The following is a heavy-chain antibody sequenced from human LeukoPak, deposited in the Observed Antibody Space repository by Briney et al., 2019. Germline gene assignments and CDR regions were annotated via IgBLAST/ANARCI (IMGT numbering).Heavy chain of an antibody. V-gene: IGHV3-53*01. CDR3: ARDKTGYYYYYMDV. J-gene: IGHJ6*03. Sequence: PGGSLRLSCAASGFTVSSNYMSWVRQAPGKGLEWVSVIYSGGTTYYADSVKGRFTISRDNSKNTLYLQMNSLRAEDTAVYYCARDKTGYYYYYMDVWGKGTTVTVSS. CDR1: GFTVSSNY. CDR2: IYSGGTT.